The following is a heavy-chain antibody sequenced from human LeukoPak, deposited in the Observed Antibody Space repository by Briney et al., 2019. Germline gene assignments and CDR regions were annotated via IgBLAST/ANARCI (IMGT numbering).Heavy chain of an antibody. D-gene: IGHD6-13*01. J-gene: IGHJ4*02. CDR3: AREWQGGIAAAGTRIEGDY. CDR2: IKQDGSEK. CDR1: GFSVSGYW. V-gene: IGHV3-7*01. Sequence: PGGSLRPSCAVSGFSVSGYWMTWVRQAPGKGLEWVANIKQDGSEKNYVDSVKGRFTISRDNAENSLFLQMNSLRVEDTAVYYYAREWQGGIAAAGTRIEGDYWGQGTLVAVSS.